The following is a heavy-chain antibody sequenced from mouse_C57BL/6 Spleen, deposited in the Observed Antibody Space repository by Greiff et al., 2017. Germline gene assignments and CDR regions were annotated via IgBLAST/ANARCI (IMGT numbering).Heavy chain of an antibody. Sequence: EVQLVESGPGLVKPSQSLSLTCSVTGYSITSGYYWNWIRQFPGNKLEWMGYISYDGSNNYNPSLKNRISITRDPSKNQFFLKLNSVTTEDTATYYCAREPPPHDYYGSSYWYFDVWGTGTTVTVSS. CDR1: GYSITSGYY. CDR2: ISYDGSN. CDR3: AREPPPHDYYGSSYWYFDV. J-gene: IGHJ1*03. D-gene: IGHD1-1*01. V-gene: IGHV3-6*01.